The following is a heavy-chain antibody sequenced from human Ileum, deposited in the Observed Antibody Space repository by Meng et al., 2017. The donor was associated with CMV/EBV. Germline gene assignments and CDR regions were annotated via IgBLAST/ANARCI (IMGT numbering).Heavy chain of an antibody. Sequence: GESLKISCAASGFIFSSYEFYWVRQAPGKGLEYISWISDSGTTKYYADSVRGRFTVSRDNAESSLYLQMDSLRVEDTAIYYCTRRRPYHGSDWWGQGTQVTVSS. CDR1: GFIFSSYE. D-gene: IGHD5-12*01. CDR2: ISDSGTTK. V-gene: IGHV3-48*03. J-gene: IGHJ4*02. CDR3: TRRRPYHGSDW.